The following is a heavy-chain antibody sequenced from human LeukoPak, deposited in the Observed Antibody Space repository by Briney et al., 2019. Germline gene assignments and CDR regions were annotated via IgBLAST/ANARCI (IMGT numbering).Heavy chain of an antibody. CDR1: GFTFSSYS. Sequence: GGSLRLCCAASGFTFSSYSMNWVRQAPGKGLEWVSSISSSSSYIYYADSVKGRFTISRDNAKNSLYLQMNSLRAEDTAVYYCARDTSRVRNFDYWGQGTLVTVSS. CDR2: ISSSSSYI. V-gene: IGHV3-21*01. CDR3: ARDTSRVRNFDY. J-gene: IGHJ4*02. D-gene: IGHD1-14*01.